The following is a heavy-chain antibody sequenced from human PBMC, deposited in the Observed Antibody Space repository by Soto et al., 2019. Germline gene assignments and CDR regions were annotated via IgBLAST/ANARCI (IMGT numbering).Heavy chain of an antibody. J-gene: IGHJ4*02. V-gene: IGHV3-30*18. CDR3: ANPTNWNVDY. CDR1: GFTFSSYG. Sequence: PGGSLRLSCAASGFTFSSYGMHWVRQAPGKGLEWVAVISYDGSNKYYADSVKGRFTISRDNSKNTLYLQMNSLRAEDTAVYYCANPTNWNVDYWGQGTLVTVSS. CDR2: ISYDGSNK. D-gene: IGHD1-1*01.